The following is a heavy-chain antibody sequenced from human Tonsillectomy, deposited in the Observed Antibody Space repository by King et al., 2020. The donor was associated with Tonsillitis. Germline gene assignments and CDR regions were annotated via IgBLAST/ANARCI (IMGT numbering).Heavy chain of an antibody. D-gene: IGHD1-1*01. V-gene: IGHV4-4*07. J-gene: IGHJ5*02. Sequence: VPLQESGPGLVKPSETLSLTCTVSGDSITSDYWSWIRPPAGKGLEWIGRMYASGSPYYRPSLKSRVTMSLDTSKNQFSLKLTSVTAADTAVYYCARAWNRMAWFDHWGQGTLVTVSS. CDR1: GDSITSDY. CDR3: ARAWNRMAWFDH. CDR2: MYASGSP.